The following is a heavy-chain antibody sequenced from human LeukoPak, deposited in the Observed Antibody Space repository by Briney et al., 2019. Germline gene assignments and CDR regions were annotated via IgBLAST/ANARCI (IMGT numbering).Heavy chain of an antibody. J-gene: IGHJ6*02. CDR2: MYYTGTT. Sequence: PSETLSHTCTVSGGSLRSTYYWGWIRQPPGKGLEWMGSMYYTGTTYYNPSLKTRVTMSFDTSKNQFSLKLSSVTAADTAVYYCARGQYRGVAPSYYYGMDVWGQGTTVTVSS. CDR1: GGSLRSTYY. D-gene: IGHD3-10*01. CDR3: ARGQYRGVAPSYYYGMDV. V-gene: IGHV4-39*07.